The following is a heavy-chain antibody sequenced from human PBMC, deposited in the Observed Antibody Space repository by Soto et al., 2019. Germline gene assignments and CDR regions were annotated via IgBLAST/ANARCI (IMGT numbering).Heavy chain of an antibody. J-gene: IGHJ4*02. CDR1: GGSISSGDYY. D-gene: IGHD2-15*01. CDR3: ARVSVVTNFDY. CDR2: IYYSGST. V-gene: IGHV4-30-4*01. Sequence: SETLSLTCTVSGGSISSGDYYWSWIRQPPGKGLEWIGYIYYSGSTYYNPSLKSRVTISVDTSKNQFSLKLSSVTAADTAVYYCARVSVVTNFDYWGQGTLVTVSS.